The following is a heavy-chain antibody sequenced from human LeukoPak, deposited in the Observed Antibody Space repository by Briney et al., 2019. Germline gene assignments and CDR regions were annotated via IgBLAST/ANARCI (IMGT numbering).Heavy chain of an antibody. Sequence: GGSLRLSCAASGFTVSSNYISWVRQAPGKGLEWVSVIYSGGGTNYADSVKGRFTISRDNSKNTLYLQMNSLRAEDTAVYYCARAGPSSSWHQFDYWGQGTLVTVSS. J-gene: IGHJ4*02. CDR1: GFTVSSNY. D-gene: IGHD6-13*01. CDR2: IYSGGGT. V-gene: IGHV3-53*01. CDR3: ARAGPSSSWHQFDY.